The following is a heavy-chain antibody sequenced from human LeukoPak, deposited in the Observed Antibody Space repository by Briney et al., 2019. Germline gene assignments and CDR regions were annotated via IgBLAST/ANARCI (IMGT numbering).Heavy chain of an antibody. Sequence: SVKVSCKASGGTFRSYAISWVRQAPGQGLEWMGGIIPMFGTPNYAQKFQGRVRITADESTSTAYMELSSLRSEDTAVYYCAKTLGYCSTTGCYGAFDIWGQGTMVTVSS. J-gene: IGHJ3*02. CDR2: IIPMFGTP. CDR3: AKTLGYCSTTGCYGAFDI. D-gene: IGHD2-2*01. V-gene: IGHV1-69*13. CDR1: GGTFRSYA.